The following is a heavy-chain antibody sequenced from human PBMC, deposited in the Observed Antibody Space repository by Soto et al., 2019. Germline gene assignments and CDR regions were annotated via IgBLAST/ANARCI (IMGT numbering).Heavy chain of an antibody. D-gene: IGHD5-12*01. CDR2: INPYSGAT. Sequence: QVQLVQSGAEVKKPGASVKVSCKASGYTFSDYYVHWVRQAPGQGLEWMGWINPYSGATNYAQKFQDWVTMTGDASVSTAYWELTTLVSDGTAVYYCARARANVAPNWFDPWGQGTLVIVSS. CDR1: GYTFSDYY. V-gene: IGHV1-2*04. CDR3: ARARANVAPNWFDP. J-gene: IGHJ5*02.